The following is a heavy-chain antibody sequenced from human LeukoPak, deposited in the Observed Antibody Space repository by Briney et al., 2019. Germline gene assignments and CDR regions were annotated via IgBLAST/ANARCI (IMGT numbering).Heavy chain of an antibody. CDR2: ISWNSGSI. D-gene: IGHD3-22*01. V-gene: IGHV3-9*01. CDR1: GFTFDDYA. Sequence: PGGSLRLSCAASGFTFDDYAMHWVRQAPGKGLEWVSGISWNSGSIGYADSVKGRFTISRDNAKNSLYLQMNSLRAEDTALYYCAKDSQHYYDSSGYSPSWYFDLWGRGTLVTVSS. J-gene: IGHJ2*01. CDR3: AKDSQHYYDSSGYSPSWYFDL.